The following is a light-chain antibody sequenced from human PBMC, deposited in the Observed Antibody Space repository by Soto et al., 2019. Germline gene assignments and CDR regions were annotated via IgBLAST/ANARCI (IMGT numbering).Light chain of an antibody. CDR3: GSWDSSLTYV. CDR1: SSNIGDNF. J-gene: IGLJ1*01. Sequence: QSVLTQPPSVSAAPGQKVTISCSGSSSNIGDNFVSWYQHFPGTAPKILIYDNDKRPSGIPDRFSGSKSGTSATLAITGLQTGDEADYYCGSWDSSLTYVFGTGTQLTVL. V-gene: IGLV1-51*01. CDR2: DND.